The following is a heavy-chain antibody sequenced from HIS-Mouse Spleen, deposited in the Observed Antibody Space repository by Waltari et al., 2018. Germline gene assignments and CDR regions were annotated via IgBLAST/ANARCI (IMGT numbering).Heavy chain of an antibody. J-gene: IGHJ2*01. CDR2: IYSGGST. D-gene: IGHD3-9*01. CDR1: GFTVSSNY. Sequence: EVQLVESGGGLIQPGGSLRLSCAASGFTVSSNYMSWVGQAPGKGLEWVSVIYSGGSTYYADSVKGRFTISRDNSKNTLYLQMNSLRAEDTAVYYCARDQTGLYWYFDLWGRGTLVTVSS. V-gene: IGHV3-53*01. CDR3: ARDQTGLYWYFDL.